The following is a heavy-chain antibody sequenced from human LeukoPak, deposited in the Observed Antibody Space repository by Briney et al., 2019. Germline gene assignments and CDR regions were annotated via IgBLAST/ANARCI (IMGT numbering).Heavy chain of an antibody. D-gene: IGHD2-2*01. CDR2: IYYSGST. CDR3: AREERVPAAMVDAFDI. J-gene: IGHJ3*02. CDR1: GGSISSSSYY. V-gene: IGHV4-39*01. Sequence: SETLSLTCTVSGGSISSSSYYWGWIRQPPGKGLEWIGSIYYSGSTYYNPSLKSRVTISVDTSKNQFSLKLSSVTAADTAVYYCAREERVPAAMVDAFDIWGQGTMVTVSS.